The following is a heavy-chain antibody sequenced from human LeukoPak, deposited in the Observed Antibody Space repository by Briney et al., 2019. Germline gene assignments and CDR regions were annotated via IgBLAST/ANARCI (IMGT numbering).Heavy chain of an antibody. CDR3: AELGITMIGGV. CDR1: GFTFSSYE. Sequence: GGSLRLSCAASGFTFSSYEMNWVRQAPGKGLEWVSYISSSSSSTIYYADSVRGRFTISRDNAKNSLYLQMNSLRAEDTAVYYCAELGITMIGGVWGKGTTVTISS. D-gene: IGHD3-10*02. J-gene: IGHJ6*04. V-gene: IGHV3-48*03. CDR2: ISSSSSSTI.